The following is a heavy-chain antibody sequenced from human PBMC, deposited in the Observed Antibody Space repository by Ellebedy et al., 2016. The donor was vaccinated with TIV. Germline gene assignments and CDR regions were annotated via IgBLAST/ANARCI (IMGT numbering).Heavy chain of an antibody. CDR1: GYTFTSFG. V-gene: IGHV1-18*01. D-gene: IGHD2-2*01. Sequence: AASVKVSCKASGYTFTSFGITWVRHAPGQGPDWMGWIGTYSGHTNYARKFQGRVTMTTDTFTSTAYMELRSLTSDDTAVYYCARDFHCTSNNCYERPSLYYFDSWGQGTLVTVSS. CDR3: ARDFHCTSNNCYERPSLYYFDS. CDR2: IGTYSGHT. J-gene: IGHJ4*02.